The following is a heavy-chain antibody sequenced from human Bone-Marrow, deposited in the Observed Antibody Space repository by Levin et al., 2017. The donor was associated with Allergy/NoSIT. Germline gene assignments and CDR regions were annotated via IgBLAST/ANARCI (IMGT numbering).Heavy chain of an antibody. D-gene: IGHD3-3*01. CDR2: ISDNGLNK. CDR1: EFTFSNYG. Sequence: PGGSLRLSCVASEFTFSNYGMHWVRQAPGKGLEWVAVISDNGLNKYYADSVKGRFTISRDNSKNTLDLQMSSLRPEDTAVYYCAKRNYDFLSGSLDVWGQGTTVIVSS. V-gene: IGHV3-30*18. J-gene: IGHJ6*02. CDR3: AKRNYDFLSGSLDV.